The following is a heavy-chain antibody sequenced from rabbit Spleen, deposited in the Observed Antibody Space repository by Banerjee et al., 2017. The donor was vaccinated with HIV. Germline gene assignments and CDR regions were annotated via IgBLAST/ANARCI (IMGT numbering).Heavy chain of an antibody. Sequence: QEQLEESGGDLVKPGASLTLTYKASGLDFSARYWICWVRQAPGKGLEWIACIYAGSSGSTYYASWAKGRFTISKTSSTTVDLKMTSLTAADTATYFCARGPYVGAANYVYGVYFNLWGQGTLVTVS. CDR1: GLDFSARYW. J-gene: IGHJ4*01. CDR2: IYAGSSGST. V-gene: IGHV1S45*01. CDR3: ARGPYVGAANYVYGVYFNL. D-gene: IGHD6-1*01.